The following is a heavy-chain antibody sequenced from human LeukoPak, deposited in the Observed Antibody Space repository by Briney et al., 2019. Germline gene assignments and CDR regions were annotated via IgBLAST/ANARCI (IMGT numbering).Heavy chain of an antibody. D-gene: IGHD2-2*03. CDR1: GFTFSSYG. CDR3: AKTPGYCSSTTCYHNWFDP. V-gene: IGHV3-33*06. Sequence: PGRSLRLSCAASGFTFSSYGMHWVRQAPGKGLEWMAFIWYDGTNKYYADSVTGRSTISRDNSKNTLYLQMNSLRAEDTAVYYCAKTPGYCSSTTCYHNWFDPWGQGTLVTVSS. CDR2: IWYDGTNK. J-gene: IGHJ5*02.